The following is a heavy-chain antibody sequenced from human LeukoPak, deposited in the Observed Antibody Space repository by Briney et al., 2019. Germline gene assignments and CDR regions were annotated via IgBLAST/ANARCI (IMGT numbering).Heavy chain of an antibody. Sequence: GASVKVSCKASGYTFTGYYMHWVRQAPGQGLEWMGWINPNSGGTNYAQKFQGRVTTTRDTSISTAYMELSRLRSDDTAVYYCARDLLEVGHIVVVTAPGPLDYWGQGTLVTVSS. CDR3: ARDLLEVGHIVVVTAPGPLDY. CDR1: GYTFTGYY. V-gene: IGHV1-2*02. D-gene: IGHD2-21*02. J-gene: IGHJ4*02. CDR2: INPNSGGT.